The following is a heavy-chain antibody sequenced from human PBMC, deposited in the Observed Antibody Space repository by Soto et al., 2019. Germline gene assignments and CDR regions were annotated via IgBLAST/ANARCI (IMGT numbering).Heavy chain of an antibody. D-gene: IGHD3-10*01. Sequence: PGESLKISCKGSGYSFTSYWISWVRQMPGKGLEWMGRIDPSDSHTNYSPSFQGHVTIPADKSISTAYLQWSSLKASDTAMYYCARLPRYNSGAHFYYYGMDVWGQGTTVTVSS. CDR2: IDPSDSHT. CDR1: GYSFTSYW. CDR3: ARLPRYNSGAHFYYYGMDV. J-gene: IGHJ6*02. V-gene: IGHV5-10-1*01.